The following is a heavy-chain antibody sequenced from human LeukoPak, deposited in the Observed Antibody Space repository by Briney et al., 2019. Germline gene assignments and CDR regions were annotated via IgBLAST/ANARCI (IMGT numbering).Heavy chain of an antibody. CDR2: IIPIFGTA. D-gene: IGHD4-17*01. CDR3: ARTFYGDYGFDP. Sequence: SVKVSCKASGGTFSSYAISWVRQAPGQGLEWMGGIIPIFGTANYAQKFQGRVTITADESTSTAYMELSGLRSEDTAVYYCARTFYGDYGFDPWGQGTLVTVSS. CDR1: GGTFSSYA. J-gene: IGHJ5*02. V-gene: IGHV1-69*13.